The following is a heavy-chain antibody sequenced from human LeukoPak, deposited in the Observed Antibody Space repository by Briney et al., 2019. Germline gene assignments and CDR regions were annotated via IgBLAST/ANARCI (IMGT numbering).Heavy chain of an antibody. CDR2: IHYSGGT. J-gene: IGHJ4*02. V-gene: IGHV4-59*01. Sequence: SETLSLTCSVSGGSISSYYRSWIRQPPGKGLEWIGYIHYSGGTNYNPSLKSRVTISLDTSKNQFSPKLNSVTAADTAIYYCARNDHDSSGYFFELGYWGQGALVAVSS. D-gene: IGHD3-22*01. CDR1: GGSISSYY. CDR3: ARNDHDSSGYFFELGY.